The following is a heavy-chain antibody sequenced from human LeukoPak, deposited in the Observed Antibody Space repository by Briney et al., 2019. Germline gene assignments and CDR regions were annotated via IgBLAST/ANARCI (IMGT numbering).Heavy chain of an antibody. CDR1: GGSFSGYY. CDR2: INRSGST. V-gene: IGHV4-34*01. CDR3: ARRQWLVPFDY. J-gene: IGHJ4*02. Sequence: SETLSLTCAVYGGSFSGYYWSWIRQPPGKGLEWIGEINRSGSTNYNPSLKSRVTISVDTSKNQFSLKLSSVTAADTAVYYCARRQWLVPFDYWGQGTLVTVSS. D-gene: IGHD6-19*01.